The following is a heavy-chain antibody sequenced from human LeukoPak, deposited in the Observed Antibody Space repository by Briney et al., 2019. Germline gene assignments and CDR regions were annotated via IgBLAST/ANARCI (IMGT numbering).Heavy chain of an antibody. CDR2: IYPGDSDT. Sequence: GESLKISCKGSGYSFTSYWIGWVRQMPGKGLEWMGIIYPGDSDTRYSPSFQGQVTISADKSISTAYLQWSSLKASDTAMYYCARHLRGLRFLGWFLDYWGQGTLVTVSS. CDR1: GYSFTSYW. V-gene: IGHV5-51*01. D-gene: IGHD3-3*01. CDR3: ARHLRGLRFLGWFLDY. J-gene: IGHJ4*02.